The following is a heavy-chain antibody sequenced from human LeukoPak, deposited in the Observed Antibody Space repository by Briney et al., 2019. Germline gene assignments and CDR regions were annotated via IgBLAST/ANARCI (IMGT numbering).Heavy chain of an antibody. CDR3: STGVGHVFDI. V-gene: IGHV3-74*01. J-gene: IGHJ3*02. CDR1: GFTFSSYW. CDR2: INSDGSST. D-gene: IGHD1-14*01. Sequence: GGSLRLSCAASGFTFSSYWMHWVRQVPGKGLVWVSRINSDGSSTSYADSVKGRFTISRDNAKNTLYVQMNSLRAEDTAVYYCSTGVGHVFDIWGRGTMVTVSS.